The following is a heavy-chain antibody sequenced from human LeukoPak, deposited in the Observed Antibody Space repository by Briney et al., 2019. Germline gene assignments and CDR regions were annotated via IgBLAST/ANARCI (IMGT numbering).Heavy chain of an antibody. CDR1: GYTFISYD. Sequence: ASVKVSCKASGYTFISYDINWVRQAPGQGLEWMGWISGYNGNINYAQKLQGRVTMTTDTSTSTAYMELRSLRSDDTAVYYCARDLYDSSGYFDYWGQGTLVTVSS. CDR3: ARDLYDSSGYFDY. J-gene: IGHJ4*02. CDR2: ISGYNGNI. V-gene: IGHV1-18*01. D-gene: IGHD3-22*01.